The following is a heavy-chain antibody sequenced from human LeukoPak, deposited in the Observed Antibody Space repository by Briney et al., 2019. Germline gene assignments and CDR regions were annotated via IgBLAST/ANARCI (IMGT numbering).Heavy chain of an antibody. D-gene: IGHD6-13*01. CDR1: GYTFTGYY. CDR2: IIPIFGTA. CDR3: ARWRTGYSSSPYYYYYYMDV. J-gene: IGHJ6*03. Sequence: SVKVSCKASGYTFTGYYIHWVRQAPGQGLEWMGGIIPIFGTANYAQKFQGRVTITTDESTSTAYMELSSLRSEDTAVYYCARWRTGYSSSPYYYYYYMDVWGKGTTVTVSS. V-gene: IGHV1-69*05.